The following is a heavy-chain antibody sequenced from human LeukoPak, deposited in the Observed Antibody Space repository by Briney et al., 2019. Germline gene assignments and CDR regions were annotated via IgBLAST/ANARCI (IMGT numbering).Heavy chain of an antibody. V-gene: IGHV4-59*01. D-gene: IGHD6-19*01. Sequence: SETLSLTCTVSGGSISSFYYAWIRQPPGKGLEGIGYIASSGITNYNSSLNSRATISLDTSQNQFSLKLNSVTAADTAVYYCATVASGWYPDYWGQGALVTVSS. J-gene: IGHJ4*02. CDR3: ATVASGWYPDY. CDR1: GGSISSFY. CDR2: IASSGIT.